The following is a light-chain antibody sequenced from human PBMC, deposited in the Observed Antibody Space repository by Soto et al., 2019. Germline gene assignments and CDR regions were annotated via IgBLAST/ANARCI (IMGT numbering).Light chain of an antibody. J-gene: IGKJ4*01. Sequence: EIVLTQSPGTLSLSPGERATLSCRASQRISNSYLAWYQQKPGQAPRLLLYDASSRATGIPDRVSGSGSGTDFTLTISRLEPEDFAVYYCQQYNNWLTFGGGTKVDIK. CDR3: QQYNNWLT. CDR1: QRISNSY. V-gene: IGKV3-20*01. CDR2: DAS.